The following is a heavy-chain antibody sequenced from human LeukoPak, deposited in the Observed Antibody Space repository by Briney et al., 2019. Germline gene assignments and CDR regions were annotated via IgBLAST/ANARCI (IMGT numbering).Heavy chain of an antibody. Sequence: GGSLRLSCVASGFTFSNYAMNWVRQAPGRGLEWVGRFKSKVAGGTTDYAAPVAGRFTISRDDSKNMLYLQMNSLKTEDTGVYYCTRGAPQADVFDIWGQGTMVTVSS. J-gene: IGHJ3*02. CDR3: TRGAPQADVFDI. D-gene: IGHD1-26*01. CDR1: GFTFSNYA. V-gene: IGHV3-15*01. CDR2: FKSKVAGGTT.